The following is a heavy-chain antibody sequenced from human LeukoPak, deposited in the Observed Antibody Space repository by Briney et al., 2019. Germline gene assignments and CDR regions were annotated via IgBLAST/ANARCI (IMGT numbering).Heavy chain of an antibody. CDR3: ARSVRRRLTGSEFDY. V-gene: IGHV1-69*01. Sequence: SVKVSCKASGGTFSSYAISWVRQAPGQGLEWMGGIIPIFGTANYAQKFQGRVTITADESTSTAYMKLSSLRSEDTAVYYCARSVRRRLTGSEFDYWGQGTLVTVSS. J-gene: IGHJ4*02. CDR2: IIPIFGTA. D-gene: IGHD3-9*01. CDR1: GGTFSSYA.